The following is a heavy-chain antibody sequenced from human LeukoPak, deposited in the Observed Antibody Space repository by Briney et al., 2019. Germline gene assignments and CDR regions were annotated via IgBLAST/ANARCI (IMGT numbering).Heavy chain of an antibody. V-gene: IGHV3-23*01. Sequence: GGSLRLSCAASGFTFSTFSMSWVRQASGKGLEWVSTISDSGGITDYADSVKGRFTIYRDNSKNTLYLQMNSLRAEDTAVYYCARDLPYDSSGYSDAFDIWGQGTMVTVSS. D-gene: IGHD3-22*01. CDR1: GFTFSTFS. CDR3: ARDLPYDSSGYSDAFDI. J-gene: IGHJ3*02. CDR2: ISDSGGIT.